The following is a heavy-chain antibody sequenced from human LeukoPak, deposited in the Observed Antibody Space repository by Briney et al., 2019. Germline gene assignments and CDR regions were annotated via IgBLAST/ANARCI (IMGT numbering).Heavy chain of an antibody. D-gene: IGHD2-15*01. CDR3: ARGVDLNDPYKTRLVVATSDAFDI. J-gene: IGHJ3*02. CDR1: GGSISRYY. CDR2: IFTSGST. V-gene: IGHV4-4*07. Sequence: SETLSLTCTVSGGSISRYYWNWIRQPAGKGLEWIGRIFTSGSTNYNPSLKSRVTMSVDTSKNQFSLKLSSVTAADTAVYYCARGVDLNDPYKTRLVVATSDAFDIWGQGTMVTVSS.